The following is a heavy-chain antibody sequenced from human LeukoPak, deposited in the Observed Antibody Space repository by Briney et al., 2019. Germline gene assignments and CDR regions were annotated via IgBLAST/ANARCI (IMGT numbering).Heavy chain of an antibody. D-gene: IGHD6-13*01. CDR1: GFTFNDHT. CDR2: ISTHGSYI. Sequence: GGSLRLSCAASGFTFNDHTMNWVRQAPGKGLEWVSSISTHGSYIYYADSVKGRFTISRDNARNSLYLQMNSLRAADTSVYFCARAGIAAAEFDFWGQGTLVTVSS. V-gene: IGHV3-21*01. J-gene: IGHJ4*02. CDR3: ARAGIAAAEFDF.